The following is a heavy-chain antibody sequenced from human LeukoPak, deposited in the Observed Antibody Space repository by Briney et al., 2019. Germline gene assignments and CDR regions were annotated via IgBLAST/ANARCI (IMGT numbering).Heavy chain of an antibody. CDR1: GGSISSYY. D-gene: IGHD3-22*01. CDR2: IYYSGST. J-gene: IGHJ4*02. V-gene: IGHV4-59*01. CDR3: VRRYYYDI. Sequence: ASETLSLTCTVSGGSISSYYWSWIRQPPGKGLEWIGHIYYSGSTNYNPSLKSRVTISIDTSKNQFSLKLSSVTAADTAVYYCVRRYYYDIWGQGTLVTVSS.